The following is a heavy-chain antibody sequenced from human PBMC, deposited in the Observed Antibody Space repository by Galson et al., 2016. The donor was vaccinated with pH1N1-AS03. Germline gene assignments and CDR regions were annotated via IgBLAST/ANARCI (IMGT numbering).Heavy chain of an antibody. CDR2: MYQSGTT. V-gene: IGHV4-59*01. Sequence: SETLSLTCTVSGGSISTSYWNWIRQPPGKEMEWIGYMYQSGTTTYNPSLQSRVPMSVDTSKKQFSLTLTSVTAADTAVYYCARGKRISFGGGRWYFDLWGRGTLVTVSS. D-gene: IGHD3-16*01. CDR1: GGSISTSY. CDR3: ARGKRISFGGGRWYFDL. J-gene: IGHJ2*01.